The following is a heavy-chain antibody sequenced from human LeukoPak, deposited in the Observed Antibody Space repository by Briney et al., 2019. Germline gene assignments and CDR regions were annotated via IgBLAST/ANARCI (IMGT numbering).Heavy chain of an antibody. D-gene: IGHD3-3*01. CDR1: GFTVSSNY. J-gene: IGHJ4*02. Sequence: GGSLRLSCAASGFTVSSNYMSWVRQAPGKGLEWVSVIYSGGSTYYADSVKGRFTISRDNSKNTLYLQMNSLRAEDTAVYCCARDSPGGYGGFFDYWGQGTLVTVSS. CDR2: IYSGGST. V-gene: IGHV3-53*01. CDR3: ARDSPGGYGGFFDY.